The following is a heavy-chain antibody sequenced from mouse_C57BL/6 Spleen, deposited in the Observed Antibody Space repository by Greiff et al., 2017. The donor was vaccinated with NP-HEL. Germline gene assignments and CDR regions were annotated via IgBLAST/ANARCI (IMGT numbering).Heavy chain of an antibody. V-gene: IGHV1-7*01. J-gene: IGHJ2*01. Sequence: QVQLQQSGAELAKPGASVKLSCKASGYTFTSYWMHWVKQRPGQGLEWIGYINPSSGYTKYNQKFKDKATLTADKSSSTAYMQLSSLTYEDSAVYYCARVTTVVGGYFDYWGQGTTLTVSS. CDR1: GYTFTSYW. CDR2: INPSSGYT. CDR3: ARVTTVVGGYFDY. D-gene: IGHD1-1*01.